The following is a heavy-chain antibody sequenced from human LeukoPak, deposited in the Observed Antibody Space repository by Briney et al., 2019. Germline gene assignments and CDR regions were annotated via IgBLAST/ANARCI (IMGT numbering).Heavy chain of an antibody. V-gene: IGHV3-48*02. Sequence: AGGSLRLSCAASGFTFSDYYMTWVRQAPGKGLEWVSYISSGSSTIYYTDSLKGRFTISRDNAKNSLYLQMNSLRDEDTAVYYCARGKVGYSNGWSAADYWGQGTLVTVSS. CDR3: ARGKVGYSNGWSAADY. CDR1: GFTFSDYY. J-gene: IGHJ4*02. D-gene: IGHD6-19*01. CDR2: ISSGSSTI.